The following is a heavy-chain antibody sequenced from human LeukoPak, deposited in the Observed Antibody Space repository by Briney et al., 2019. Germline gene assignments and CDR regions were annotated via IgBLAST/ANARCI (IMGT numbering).Heavy chain of an antibody. CDR1: GFTFSSYS. V-gene: IGHV3-21*01. CDR3: ARDLYPDPYSSSYFPL. D-gene: IGHD6-13*01. CDR2: ISSSSSYI. Sequence: GGSLRLSCAASGFTFSSYSMNWVRQAPGKGLEWVSSISSSSSYIYYADSVKGRFTISRDNAKNTLYLQMNSLRAEDTAVYYCARDLYPDPYSSSYFPLWGQGTMVTVSS. J-gene: IGHJ3*01.